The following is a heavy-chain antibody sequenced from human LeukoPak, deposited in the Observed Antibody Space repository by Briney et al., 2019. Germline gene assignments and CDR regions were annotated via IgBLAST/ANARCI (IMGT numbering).Heavy chain of an antibody. Sequence: SETLSLTCTVSGGSISTNYYYWGWIRQPPGKGLEWIGSIYYSGSTSYNPSLKSRVAISVDTSKNQFSLRLSSVIAADTAVYYCARVAGDYRHVVFDYWGQGTLVTVSS. J-gene: IGHJ4*02. CDR1: GGSISTNYYY. CDR2: IYYSGST. V-gene: IGHV4-39*02. D-gene: IGHD4-17*01. CDR3: ARVAGDYRHVVFDY.